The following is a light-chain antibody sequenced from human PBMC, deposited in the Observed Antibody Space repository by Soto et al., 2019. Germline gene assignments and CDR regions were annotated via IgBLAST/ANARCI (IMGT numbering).Light chain of an antibody. CDR1: QRVDKK. CDR2: AAS. Sequence: EIVMTQSPATLSVSPGERATLSCRASQRVDKKLGWYQQKPGQAPRLLIYAASTRAPGIPARFSGSGSGTEFTLTISSLQSEDFAVYYCQQYNNWSSITFGQGTRLEIK. J-gene: IGKJ5*01. CDR3: QQYNNWSSIT. V-gene: IGKV3-15*01.